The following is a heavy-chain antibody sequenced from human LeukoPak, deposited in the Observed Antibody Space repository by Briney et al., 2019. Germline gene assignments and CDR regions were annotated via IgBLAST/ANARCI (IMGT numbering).Heavy chain of an antibody. V-gene: IGHV1-69*04. D-gene: IGHD6-19*01. CDR3: ASKGMAGQFDP. CDR2: IIPILGIA. CDR1: GGTFSSYA. J-gene: IGHJ5*02. Sequence: GASVKVSCRASGGTFSSYAISWVRQAPGQGLEWMGRIIPILGIANYAQKFQGRVTITADKSTSTAYMELSSLRSEDTAVYYCASKGMAGQFDPWGQGTLVTVSS.